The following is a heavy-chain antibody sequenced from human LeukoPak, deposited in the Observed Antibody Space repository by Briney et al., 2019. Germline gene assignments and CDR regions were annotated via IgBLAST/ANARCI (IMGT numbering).Heavy chain of an antibody. CDR3: ARDKSASWSDHFDY. Sequence: GGSLRLSCAASGFTVSSNYMSWVRQAPGKGLEWVSFIYSDNTHYSDSVKGRFTISRDNSKNTLYLQMNSLRAEDTAVYYCARDKSASWSDHFDYWGQGTLVTVSS. J-gene: IGHJ4*02. D-gene: IGHD6-13*01. CDR2: IYSDNT. CDR1: GFTVSSNY. V-gene: IGHV3-53*01.